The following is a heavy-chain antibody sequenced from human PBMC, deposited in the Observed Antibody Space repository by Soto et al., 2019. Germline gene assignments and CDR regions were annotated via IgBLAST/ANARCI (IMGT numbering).Heavy chain of an antibody. J-gene: IGHJ6*02. CDR1: GGTFSSYA. CDR3: ARSYGSGSYYNDYYYGMDV. V-gene: IGHV1-69*06. Sequence: PVKVSCKASGGTFSSYAISWVRQAPGQGLEWMGGIIPIFGTANYAQKFQGRVTITADKSTSTAYMELSSLRSEDTAVYYCARSYGSGSYYNDYYYGMDVWGQGTTVTVSS. D-gene: IGHD3-10*01. CDR2: IIPIFGTA.